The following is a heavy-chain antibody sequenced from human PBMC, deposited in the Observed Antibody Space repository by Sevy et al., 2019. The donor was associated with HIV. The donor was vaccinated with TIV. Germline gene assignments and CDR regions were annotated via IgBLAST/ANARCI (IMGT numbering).Heavy chain of an antibody. CDR2: ISLSGGDT. V-gene: IGHV3-23*01. Sequence: GGSLRLSCAASGFTFSTYVMTWVRQAPGKGLEWVSVISLSGGDTYYTDSVKGRFTISRDNSKNTLYLQMNSLRAEDTAVYYCAKDRVSGTYYTGDFDYWGQGTLVTVSS. D-gene: IGHD3-10*01. J-gene: IGHJ4*02. CDR3: AKDRVSGTYYTGDFDY. CDR1: GFTFSTYV.